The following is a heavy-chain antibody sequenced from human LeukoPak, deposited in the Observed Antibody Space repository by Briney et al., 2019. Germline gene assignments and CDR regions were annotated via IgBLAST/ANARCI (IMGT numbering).Heavy chain of an antibody. D-gene: IGHD3-22*01. V-gene: IGHV1-69*05. J-gene: IGHJ4*02. CDR2: ITPIFGTA. CDR3: AREYYDSSGYAIDY. CDR1: GGTFSSYA. Sequence: SVKVSCKASGGTFSSYAISWVRQAPGQGLEWMGGITPIFGTANYAQKFQGRVTITTDESTSTAYMELSSLRSEDTAVYYCAREYYDSSGYAIDYWGQGTLVTVSS.